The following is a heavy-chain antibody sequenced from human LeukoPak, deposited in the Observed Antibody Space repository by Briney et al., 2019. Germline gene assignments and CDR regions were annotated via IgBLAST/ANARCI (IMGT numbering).Heavy chain of an antibody. Sequence: QPGGSLRLSCAASGFTFSSYWMSWVRQAPGKGLEWVANIKQDGSEKYYVDSVKGRFTISRDNAKNSLYLQMNSLRAEDTAVYYCAREGPRYCSSTSCYDAFDIWGQGTMVTVSS. CDR2: IKQDGSEK. V-gene: IGHV3-7*01. J-gene: IGHJ3*02. CDR1: GFTFSSYW. D-gene: IGHD2-2*01. CDR3: AREGPRYCSSTSCYDAFDI.